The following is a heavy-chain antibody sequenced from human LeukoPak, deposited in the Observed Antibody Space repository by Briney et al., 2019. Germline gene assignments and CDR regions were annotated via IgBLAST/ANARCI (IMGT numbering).Heavy chain of an antibody. CDR3: ARDPGDYYDSSGYYVYFDY. CDR2: ISSSSSYT. Sequence: GGSLRLSCAASGFTFSSYSMNWVRQAPGKGLEWVSSISSSSSYTYYADSVKGRFTISRDNAKNSLYLQMNSLRAEDTAVYYCARDPGDYYDSSGYYVYFDYWGQGTLVTVSS. D-gene: IGHD3-22*01. J-gene: IGHJ4*02. CDR1: GFTFSSYS. V-gene: IGHV3-21*01.